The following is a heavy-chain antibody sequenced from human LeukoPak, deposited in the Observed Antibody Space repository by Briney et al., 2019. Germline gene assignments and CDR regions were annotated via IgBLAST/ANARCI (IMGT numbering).Heavy chain of an antibody. V-gene: IGHV4-31*03. J-gene: IGHJ5*02. CDR1: GGSISSGGYY. Sequence: SETLSLTCTVSGGSISSGGYYWSWIRQHPGKGLEWIGYIYYSGSTYYNPSLKSRVTISVDTSKNQFSLKLSSVTAADTAVYYCARDRDNWFDPWGQETLVTVSS. CDR2: IYYSGST. CDR3: ARDRDNWFDP.